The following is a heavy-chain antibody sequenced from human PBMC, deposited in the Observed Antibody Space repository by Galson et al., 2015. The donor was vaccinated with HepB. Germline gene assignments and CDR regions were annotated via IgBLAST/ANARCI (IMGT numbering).Heavy chain of an antibody. CDR2: ISYDGSNK. J-gene: IGHJ4*02. V-gene: IGHV3-30*18. CDR1: GFTFSSYG. D-gene: IGHD3-22*01. Sequence: SLRLSCAASGFTFSSYGMHWVRQAPGKGLEWVAVISYDGSNKYYADSVKGRFTISRDNSKNTLYLQMNSLRAEDTAVYYCAKDQRAFSYYYDSSGYPNWGQGTLVTVSS. CDR3: AKDQRAFSYYYDSSGYPN.